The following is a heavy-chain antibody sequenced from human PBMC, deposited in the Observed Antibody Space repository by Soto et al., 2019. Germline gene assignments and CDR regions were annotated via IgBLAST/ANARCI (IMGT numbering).Heavy chain of an antibody. D-gene: IGHD1-1*01. CDR2: IGTAGDT. V-gene: IGHV3-13*01. CDR1: GFTFSSYD. J-gene: IGHJ6*02. CDR3: ARETGTIYGMDV. Sequence: EVQLVESGGGLVQPGGSLRLSCAASGFTFSSYDMHWVRQATGKGLEWVSAIGTAGDTYYPGSVKGRFTISRENAKNSLYLQMNSPRAEDAGVYYCARETGTIYGMDVWGQGTTVPVSS.